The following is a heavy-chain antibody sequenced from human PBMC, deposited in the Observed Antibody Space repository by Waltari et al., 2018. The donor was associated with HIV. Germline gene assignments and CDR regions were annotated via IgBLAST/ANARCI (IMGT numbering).Heavy chain of an antibody. Sequence: QLQLPESGSGLGKPSQTLSLTRALSGGTIRRGRYSCSSLRPPPGKGLEWIGYIYHSGSTYYNPSLKSRVTISVDRSKNQFSLKLSSVTAADTAVYYCARGRYYDSSGYYYYYFDYWGQGTLVTVSS. CDR1: GGTIRRGRYS. V-gene: IGHV4-30-2*01. J-gene: IGHJ4*02. CDR3: ARGRYYDSSGYYYYYFDY. D-gene: IGHD3-22*01. CDR2: IYHSGST.